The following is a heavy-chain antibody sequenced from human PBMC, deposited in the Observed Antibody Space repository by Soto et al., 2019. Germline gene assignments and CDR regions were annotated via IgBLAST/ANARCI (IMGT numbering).Heavy chain of an antibody. Sequence: GGSLRLSCAASGFTFSSYAMSWVRQAPGKGLEWVSAISGSGGSTYYADSVKGRFTISRDNSKNTLFLQMNSLRAEDTAVYYCAKNLIVYDYGDYTVDYYYMDVWGKGTTVTVSS. CDR1: GFTFSSYA. CDR2: ISGSGGST. CDR3: AKNLIVYDYGDYTVDYYYMDV. D-gene: IGHD4-17*01. V-gene: IGHV3-23*01. J-gene: IGHJ6*03.